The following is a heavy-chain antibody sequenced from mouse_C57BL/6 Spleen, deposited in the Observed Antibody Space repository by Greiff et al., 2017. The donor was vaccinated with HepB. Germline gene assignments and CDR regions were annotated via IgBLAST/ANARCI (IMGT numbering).Heavy chain of an antibody. D-gene: IGHD2-3*01. CDR1: GFTFSNYW. V-gene: IGHV6-3*01. CDR3: TWLLRAMDY. Sequence: EVKLLESGGGLVQPGGSMKLSCVASGFTFSNYWMNWVRQSPEKGLEWVAQIRLKSDNYATHYAESVKGRFTISRDDSKSSVYLQMNNLRAEDTGIYYCTWLLRAMDYWGQRTSVTVSS. J-gene: IGHJ4*01. CDR2: IRLKSDNYAT.